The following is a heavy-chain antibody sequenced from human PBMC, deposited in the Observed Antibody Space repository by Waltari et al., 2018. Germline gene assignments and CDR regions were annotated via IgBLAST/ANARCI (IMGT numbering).Heavy chain of an antibody. CDR2: SRGSGGDT. Sequence: EVQLLESGGGLVQPGGSLRLSCAASGFPFSGYTMTWVRQAPGKGLEWVSTSRGSGGDTYYADSVKGRFTISRDNSRNTLYLQMNTLRAGDTAVYYCAKSLGDTYGRYPMDYWGQGTLVTVSS. V-gene: IGHV3-23*01. D-gene: IGHD3-10*01. CDR3: AKSLGDTYGRYPMDY. CDR1: GFPFSGYT. J-gene: IGHJ4*02.